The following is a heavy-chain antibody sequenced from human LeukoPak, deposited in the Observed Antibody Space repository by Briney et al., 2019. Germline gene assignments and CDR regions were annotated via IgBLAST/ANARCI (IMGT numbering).Heavy chain of an antibody. V-gene: IGHV3-11*01. J-gene: IGHJ4*02. Sequence: PGGSLRLSCAVSGFTFSDYYMSWIRQAPGKGLEWVSYISSSGSTIYYADSVKGRFTISRDNAKNSLYLQMNSLRAEDTAVYYCARGKKVGFWSGSGDYWGQGTLVTVSS. CDR3: ARGKKVGFWSGSGDY. CDR1: GFTFSDYY. CDR2: ISSSGSTI. D-gene: IGHD3-3*01.